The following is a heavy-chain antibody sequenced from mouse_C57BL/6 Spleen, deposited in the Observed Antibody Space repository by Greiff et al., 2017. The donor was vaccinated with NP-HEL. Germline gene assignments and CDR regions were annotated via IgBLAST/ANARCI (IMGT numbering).Heavy chain of an antibody. CDR3: ERRSNYYGYDWFAY. J-gene: IGHJ3*01. V-gene: IGHV1-80*01. D-gene: IGHD2-2*01. CDR2: IYPGDGDT. Sequence: QVQLQQSGAELVKPGASVKISCKASGYAFSSYWMNWVKQRPGKGLEWIGQIYPGDGDTNYNGKFKGKATLTADKSSSTAYMQLSSLTSEDSAVYCCERRSNYYGYDWFAYWGQGTLVTVSA. CDR1: GYAFSSYW.